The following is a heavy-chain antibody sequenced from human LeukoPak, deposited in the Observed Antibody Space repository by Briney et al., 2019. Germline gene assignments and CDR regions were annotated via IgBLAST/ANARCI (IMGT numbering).Heavy chain of an antibody. CDR3: ARVATYCGGDCYSGFDY. Sequence: SQTLSLTCAVSGGSISSGGYSWSWIRQPPGKGLGWIGYIYHSGGTYYNPSLKSRVTISVDRSKNQFSLKLSSVTAADTAVYYCARVATYCGGDCYSGFDYWGQGTLVTVSS. J-gene: IGHJ4*02. CDR1: GGSISSGGYS. D-gene: IGHD2-21*02. V-gene: IGHV4-30-2*01. CDR2: IYHSGGT.